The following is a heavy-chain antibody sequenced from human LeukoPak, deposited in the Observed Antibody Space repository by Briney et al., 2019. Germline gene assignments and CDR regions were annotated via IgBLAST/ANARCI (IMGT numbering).Heavy chain of an antibody. CDR1: GFTFSSYE. D-gene: IGHD3-10*01. J-gene: IGHJ4*02. Sequence: QPGGSLRLSCAASGFTFSSYEMNWVRQAPGKGLEWVSYISSSSYIYYADSVKGRFTISRDNAKNSLYLQMNSLRAEDTAVYYCARDLYYGSVDYWGQGTLVTVSS. V-gene: IGHV3-48*03. CDR3: ARDLYYGSVDY. CDR2: ISSSSYI.